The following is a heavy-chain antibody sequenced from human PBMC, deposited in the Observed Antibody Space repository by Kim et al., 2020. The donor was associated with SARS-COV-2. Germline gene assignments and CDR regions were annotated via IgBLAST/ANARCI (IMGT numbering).Heavy chain of an antibody. V-gene: IGHV3-21*01. D-gene: IGHD5-18*01. J-gene: IGHJ4*02. CDR3: ARDLAYTTMAPPDY. Sequence: GGSLRLSCAASGFTFSSYSMNWVRQAPGKGLEWVSSISSSSSYIYYADSVRGRFTISRDNAKNSLYLQMNNLRAEDTAVYYCARDLAYTTMAPPDYWGQGTLVTVSS. CDR1: GFTFSSYS. CDR2: ISSSSSYI.